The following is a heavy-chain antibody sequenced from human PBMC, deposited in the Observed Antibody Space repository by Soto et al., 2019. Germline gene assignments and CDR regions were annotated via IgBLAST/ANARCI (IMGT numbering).Heavy chain of an antibody. CDR2: IIPVFTST. D-gene: IGHD3-10*01. CDR1: GGNFQTYA. V-gene: IGHV1-69*12. CDR3: ERVRTGVYGSGSTSSRSYYGMEF. J-gene: IGHJ6*02. Sequence: QVQLEQSGAEVKQPGSSVKVSCKASGGNFQTYAFTWVRQAPGQGLEWMGGIIPVFTSTTSAQKFQGRVTITADESTKSVYMELRRLTSEDTAIDYCERVRTGVYGSGSTSSRSYYGMEFWGQGTAVTVS.